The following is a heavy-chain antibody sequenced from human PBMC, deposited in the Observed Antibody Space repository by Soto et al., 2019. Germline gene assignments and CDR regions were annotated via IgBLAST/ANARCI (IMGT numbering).Heavy chain of an antibody. D-gene: IGHD3-10*01. CDR3: AHSTDYYGSGSLNWYFDL. CDR2: IYWDDDK. J-gene: IGHJ2*01. CDR1: GFSLSTSGVG. V-gene: IGHV2-5*02. Sequence: SGPTLVNPTQTLTLTCTFSGFSLSTSGVGVGWIRQPPGKALEWLALIYWDDDKRYSPSLKSRLTITKDTSKNQVVLTMTNMDPVDTATYYCAHSTDYYGSGSLNWYFDLWGRGTLVTVSS.